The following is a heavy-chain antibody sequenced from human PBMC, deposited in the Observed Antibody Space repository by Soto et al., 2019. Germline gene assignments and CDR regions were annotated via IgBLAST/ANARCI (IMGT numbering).Heavy chain of an antibody. CDR2: IIPIFGTA. CDR1: GYKFTTYF. Sequence: SVKVSCKASGYKFTTYFIHWVRQAPGQGLEWMGGIIPIFGTANYAQKFQGRVTITADESTSTAYMELSSLRSEDTAVYYCARLSARRNYYYYYGMDVWGQGTTVTVS. J-gene: IGHJ6*02. CDR3: ARLSARRNYYYYYGMDV. V-gene: IGHV1-69*13. D-gene: IGHD6-6*01.